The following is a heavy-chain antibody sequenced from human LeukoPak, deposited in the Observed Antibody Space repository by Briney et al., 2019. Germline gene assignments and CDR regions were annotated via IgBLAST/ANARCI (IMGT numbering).Heavy chain of an antibody. CDR2: IYYSGST. J-gene: IGHJ4*02. CDR3: ATGDTESWFDY. D-gene: IGHD2-21*02. CDR1: GGSISSGGYY. Sequence: PSETLSLTCTVSGGSISSGGYYWSWIRQPPGKGLEWIGYIYYSGSTNYNPSLKSRVTISVDTSKNQFSLKLSSVTAADTAVYYCATGDTESWFDYWGQGTLVTVSS. V-gene: IGHV4-61*08.